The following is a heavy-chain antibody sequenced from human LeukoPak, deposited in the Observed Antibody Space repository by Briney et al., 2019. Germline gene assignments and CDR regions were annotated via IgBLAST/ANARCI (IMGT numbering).Heavy chain of an antibody. CDR3: ARAPLGSWFDP. CDR1: GGSFSGYY. J-gene: IGHJ5*02. D-gene: IGHD2-15*01. V-gene: IGHV4-34*01. Sequence: SETLSLTCAVYGGSFSGYYWSWIRQPPGKGLEWIGEINHSGSTNYNPSLKSRVTISVDTSKNQFSLKLSSVTAADTAVYYCARAPLGSWFDPWGQGTLVTVSS. CDR2: INHSGST.